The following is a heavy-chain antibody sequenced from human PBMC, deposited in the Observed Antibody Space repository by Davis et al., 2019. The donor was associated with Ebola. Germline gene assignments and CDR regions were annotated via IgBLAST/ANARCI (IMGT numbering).Heavy chain of an antibody. CDR3: VRGSNDYVGIDY. V-gene: IGHV3-33*01. CDR2: IWYDGSNK. J-gene: IGHJ4*02. CDR1: GFTFSSYG. D-gene: IGHD4-17*01. Sequence: PGGSLRLSCAASGFTFSSYGMHWVRQAPGKGLEWVAVIWYDGSNKYYADSVKGRFTISRDNSKNTLYLQMNSLSAEDTAVYYCVRGSNDYVGIDYWGQGTLVTVS.